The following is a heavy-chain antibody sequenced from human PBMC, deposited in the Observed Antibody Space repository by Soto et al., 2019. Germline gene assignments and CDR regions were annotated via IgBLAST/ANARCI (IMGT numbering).Heavy chain of an antibody. CDR3: AREKYYDGSGYYYYFEY. D-gene: IGHD3-22*01. CDR1: VYSISSDYS. V-gene: IGHV4-38-2*02. J-gene: IGHJ4*01. Sequence: SETLSLTCAVSVYSISSDYSWGWIRQPPGKGLEWLGSIFHSGSTYYNPSLKSRVTISLDTSQNHFSLKLSSVTAADTAVYYCAREKYYDGSGYYYYFEYWRHGTLVNVPS. CDR2: IFHSGST.